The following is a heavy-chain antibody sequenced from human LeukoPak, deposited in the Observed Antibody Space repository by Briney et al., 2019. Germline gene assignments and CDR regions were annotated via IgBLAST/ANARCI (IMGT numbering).Heavy chain of an antibody. CDR3: ARDIVSDSGSYPYYYYYYMDV. CDR2: IIPIFGTA. V-gene: IGHV1-69*01. D-gene: IGHD1-26*01. CDR1: GGTFSSYA. Sequence: SVKVSCKASGGTFSSYAISWVRQTPGQRLEWMGGIIPIFGTANYPQKFQGRVTITADEYTSTAYMELSSLRSEDTAVYYCARDIVSDSGSYPYYYYYYMDVWGKGTTVTVSS. J-gene: IGHJ6*03.